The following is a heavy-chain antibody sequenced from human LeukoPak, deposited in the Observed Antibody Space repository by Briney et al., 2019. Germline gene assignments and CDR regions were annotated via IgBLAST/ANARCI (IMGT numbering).Heavy chain of an antibody. CDR3: ARGFWSGYYSDY. CDR2: IYSGGST. D-gene: IGHD3-3*01. Sequence: GGSLRLSCVVSGFPVRSNYMTWVRQAPGKGPEWISVIYSGGSTYYADSVKGRFTISRDNAKNSLYLQMNSLRAEDTAVYYCARGFWSGYYSDYWGQGTLVTVSS. CDR1: GFPVRSNY. J-gene: IGHJ4*02. V-gene: IGHV3-53*01.